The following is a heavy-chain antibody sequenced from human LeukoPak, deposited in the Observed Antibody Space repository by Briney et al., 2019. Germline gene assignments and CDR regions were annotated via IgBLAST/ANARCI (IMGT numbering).Heavy chain of an antibody. V-gene: IGHV3-48*01. CDR3: ARQAREHSSYYGAPFDF. Sequence: GGSLRLSCAASGFTFSSYSMNWVRQAPGKGLEWVSYISSSSSTIYYADSVKGRFTISRDNAKNSLYLQMNSLRAEDTAVYYCARQAREHSSYYGAPFDFWGQGTMVTVSS. D-gene: IGHD3-10*01. J-gene: IGHJ3*01. CDR1: GFTFSSYS. CDR2: ISSSSSTI.